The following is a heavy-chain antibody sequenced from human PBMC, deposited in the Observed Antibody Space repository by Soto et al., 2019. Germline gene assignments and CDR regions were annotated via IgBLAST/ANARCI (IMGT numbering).Heavy chain of an antibody. CDR3: ARKVRSTAAGNNYFDY. V-gene: IGHV3-33*01. Sequence: QVQLVESGGGVVQPGRSLRLSCAASGFTFSSYGMHWVRQAPGKGLEWVAVIWYDGSNKYYADSVKGRFTISRDNSNNTLYLQMNSLRAEDTAVYYCARKVRSTAAGNNYFDYWGQGTLVTVSS. CDR1: GFTFSSYG. D-gene: IGHD6-13*01. J-gene: IGHJ4*02. CDR2: IWYDGSNK.